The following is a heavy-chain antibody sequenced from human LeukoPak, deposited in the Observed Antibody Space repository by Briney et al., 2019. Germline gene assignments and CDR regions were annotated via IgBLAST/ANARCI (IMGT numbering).Heavy chain of an antibody. V-gene: IGHV3-23*01. CDR1: GFSFSSYI. J-gene: IGHJ4*02. Sequence: GGSLRLSCVGSGFSFSSYIVSWVRQAPGKGLEWVSGMSGSGGHTYYADSVKGRFTISRDNARNTVYLQMNRLRVEDTAVYYCAKERYNYGQYYFDYWGQGTLVTVSS. D-gene: IGHD5-18*01. CDR2: MSGSGGHT. CDR3: AKERYNYGQYYFDY.